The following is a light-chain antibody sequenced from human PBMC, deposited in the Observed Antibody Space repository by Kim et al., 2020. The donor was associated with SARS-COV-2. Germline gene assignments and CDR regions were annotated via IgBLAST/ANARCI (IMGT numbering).Light chain of an antibody. CDR2: AAS. CDR3: QQLNSYPST. J-gene: IGKJ5*01. CDR1: HDIRSF. V-gene: IGKV1-9*01. Sequence: DIQLTQSPSFLSASVGDRVTIPCRASHDIRSFLTWFQQKPGKAPKLLIYAASTLQSGVPSRFSGSGSGTDFTLTISSLQPEDFATYYCQQLNSYPSTFGQGTRLEIK.